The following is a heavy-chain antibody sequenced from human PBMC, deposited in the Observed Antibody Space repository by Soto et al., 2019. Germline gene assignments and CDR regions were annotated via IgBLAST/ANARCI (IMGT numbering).Heavy chain of an antibody. CDR3: VRGNTGYGNFDS. V-gene: IGHV3-23*01. D-gene: IGHD5-12*01. J-gene: IGHJ4*02. Sequence: GGSLRLSCAVSGFICSSYDMSWVRQAPGKGLEWVSTILVGGSTHYEDSVKGRFTISRDNAKDTLYLQMNSLRAEDTAVYYCVRGNTGYGNFDSWGQGTLVTVSS. CDR1: GFICSSYD. CDR2: ILVGGST.